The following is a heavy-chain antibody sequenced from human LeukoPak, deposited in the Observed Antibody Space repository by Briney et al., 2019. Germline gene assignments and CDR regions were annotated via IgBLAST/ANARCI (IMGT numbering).Heavy chain of an antibody. CDR3: ARDLGPIFSNIWYDAFDI. J-gene: IGHJ3*02. Sequence: GGSLRLSCAASGFTFSSYSMNWVRQAPGKGLEWVSSISSSSSYIYYADSVKGRFTISRDNAKKSLYLQMNSLTAEDTAVYYCARDLGPIFSNIWYDAFDIWGQGTMVTVSS. CDR1: GFTFSSYS. V-gene: IGHV3-21*01. D-gene: IGHD2-21*01. CDR2: ISSSSSYI.